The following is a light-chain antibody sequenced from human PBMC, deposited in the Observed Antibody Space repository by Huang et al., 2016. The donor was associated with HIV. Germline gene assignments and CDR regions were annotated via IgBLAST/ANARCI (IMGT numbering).Light chain of an antibody. CDR3: QQYGSSPRS. CDR2: GAS. Sequence: EIVLTQSPGTLSLSPGDRATLSCRASQSVSSNYLAWYQQRPGQAPRLLIYGASSRATGIPDRFSGSGSGTDFTLTISRLEPEYFAVYYCQQYGSSPRSFGQGTKVEIK. J-gene: IGKJ1*01. CDR1: QSVSSNY. V-gene: IGKV3-20*01.